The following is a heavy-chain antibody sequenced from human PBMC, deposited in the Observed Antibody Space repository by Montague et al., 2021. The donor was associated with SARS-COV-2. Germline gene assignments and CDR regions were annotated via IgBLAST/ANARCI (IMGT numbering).Heavy chain of an antibody. V-gene: IGHV6-1*01. J-gene: IGHJ3*02. CDR1: GDSVSVDNVS. CDR3: ARGDGLGPYTGYALDI. Sequence: CAISGDSVSVDNVSWNWIRLSLARRLEWLGRTLYRSSLFDHYEVXMNGRISIKADTSKNQFSLLLDSVTPEDTAVYYCARGDGLGPYTGYALDIWGQGTMVTVSS. D-gene: IGHD3-16*01. CDR2: TLYRSSLFD.